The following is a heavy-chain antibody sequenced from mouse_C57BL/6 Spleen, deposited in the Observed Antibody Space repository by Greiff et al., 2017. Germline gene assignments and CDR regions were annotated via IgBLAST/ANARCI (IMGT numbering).Heavy chain of an antibody. D-gene: IGHD2-3*01. CDR3: ALDGYYGPDYFDY. Sequence: VQLKQSGPELVKPGASVKMSCKASGYTFTDYNMHWVKQSHGKSLEWIGYINPNNGGTSYNQKFKGKATLTVNKSSSTAYMELRSLTSEDSAVYYCALDGYYGPDYFDYWGQGTTLTVSS. CDR1: GYTFTDYN. J-gene: IGHJ2*01. V-gene: IGHV1-22*01. CDR2: INPNNGGT.